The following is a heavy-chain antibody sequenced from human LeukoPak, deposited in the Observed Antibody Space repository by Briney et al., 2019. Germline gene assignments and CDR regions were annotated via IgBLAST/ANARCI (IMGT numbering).Heavy chain of an antibody. Sequence: GESLRLSCAASGFTFRSYAMSWVRQAPGKGLDWVSAMSGSGDSTYYADSVKGRFTISRDNSKNTLYLQMNSLRAEDTAVYYCAKHIRSSGWYDRADYWGQGTLVTVSS. D-gene: IGHD6-19*01. CDR2: MSGSGDST. CDR3: AKHIRSSGWYDRADY. V-gene: IGHV3-23*01. J-gene: IGHJ4*02. CDR1: GFTFRSYA.